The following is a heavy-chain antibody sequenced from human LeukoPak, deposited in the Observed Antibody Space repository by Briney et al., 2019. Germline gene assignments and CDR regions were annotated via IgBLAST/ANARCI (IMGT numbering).Heavy chain of an antibody. CDR3: ARDKGIIAAAGTTPFDY. CDR2: IIPILGIA. D-gene: IGHD6-13*01. Sequence: SVKVSCKASGGTFSSYAIRWVRQAPGQGLEWMGRIIPILGIANYAQKFQGRVTITADKSTSTAYMELSSLRSEDTAVYYCARDKGIIAAAGTTPFDYWGQGTLVTVSS. J-gene: IGHJ4*02. V-gene: IGHV1-69*04. CDR1: GGTFSSYA.